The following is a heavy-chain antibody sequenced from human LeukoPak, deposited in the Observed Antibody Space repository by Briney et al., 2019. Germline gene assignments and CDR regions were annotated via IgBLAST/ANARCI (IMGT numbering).Heavy chain of an antibody. Sequence: PGGSLRLSCAASGFTFSSYAMSWVRQAPGKGLEWVSAISGSGRTTYFADSVKGRFTISRDNSKNTLYLQMNSLRAEDTAVYSCAKPPGILGATSNFDYWAQGTLVTVSS. CDR2: ISGSGRTT. V-gene: IGHV3-23*01. CDR3: AKPPGILGATSNFDY. D-gene: IGHD1-26*01. J-gene: IGHJ4*02. CDR1: GFTFSSYA.